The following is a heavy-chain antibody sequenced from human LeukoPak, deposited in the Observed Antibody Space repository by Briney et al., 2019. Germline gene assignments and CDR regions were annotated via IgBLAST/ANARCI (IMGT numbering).Heavy chain of an antibody. CDR1: GGSIFSYY. CDR3: ARRAYYDSSGYHPTSGYFDL. J-gene: IGHJ2*01. V-gene: IGHV4-4*08. Sequence: SETLSLICTVSGGSIFSYYWNWVRQTPGKGLEWLGYIYSNGITNYSPSLRSRGTISIATSKNQISLRLTSVTAADTAIYYCARRAYYDSSGYHPTSGYFDLWGRGTLVTVSS. D-gene: IGHD3-22*01. CDR2: IYSNGIT.